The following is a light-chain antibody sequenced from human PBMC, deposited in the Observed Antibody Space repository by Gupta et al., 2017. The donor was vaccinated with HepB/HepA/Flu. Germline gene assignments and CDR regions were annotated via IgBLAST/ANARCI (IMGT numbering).Light chain of an antibody. CDR2: DAS. CDR1: QDISNY. J-gene: IGKJ4*01. Sequence: DIQMTQSPSFLSASVGDRVTITCQASQDISNYLNWYQQKPGKAPKLLIYDASNLETGVPSRFSGSGSGTDFTFTISSLQPEDIATYYCQQYDNLLETFGGGTKVEIK. V-gene: IGKV1-33*01. CDR3: QQYDNLLET.